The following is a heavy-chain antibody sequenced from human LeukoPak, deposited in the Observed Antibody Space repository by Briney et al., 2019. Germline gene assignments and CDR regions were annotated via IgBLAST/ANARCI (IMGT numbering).Heavy chain of an antibody. CDR2: IYHSGST. CDR1: GYSISSGYY. J-gene: IGHJ4*02. Sequence: SETLSLTCAGSGYSISSGYYWGWIRQPPGKRVEWIGSIYHSGSTYYNPSLKSRVTISVDTSKNQFSLKLSSVTVADTAVYYCATLRGEGEIDYWGQGTLVTVSS. D-gene: IGHD3-16*01. V-gene: IGHV4-38-2*01. CDR3: ATLRGEGEIDY.